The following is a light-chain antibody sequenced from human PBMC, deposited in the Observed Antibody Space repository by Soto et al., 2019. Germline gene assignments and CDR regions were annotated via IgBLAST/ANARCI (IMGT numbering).Light chain of an antibody. CDR2: EVS. CDR1: VSDVGGYNS. Sequence: QSALTQPASVSGSPGQSITISFTGTVSDVGGYNSVSWYQQHPGKAPKLIIYEVSHRPSWVSNRFSGSKSGNTASLTISGLQAEDEADYYCNSFTTSYTYVFGTGTKLTVL. J-gene: IGLJ1*01. V-gene: IGLV2-14*01. CDR3: NSFTTSYTYV.